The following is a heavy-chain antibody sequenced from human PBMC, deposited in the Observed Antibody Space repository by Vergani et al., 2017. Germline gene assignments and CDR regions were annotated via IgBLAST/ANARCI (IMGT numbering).Heavy chain of an antibody. CDR3: ASILEWLLHY. D-gene: IGHD3-3*01. CDR2: INHSGST. V-gene: IGHV4-34*01. Sequence: QVQLQQWGAGLLKPSETLSLTCAVYGGSFSGYYWSWIRQPPGKGLEWIGEINHSGSTNYNPSLKSRVTISVDTSKNQFSLKPSSVTAADTAVYYCASILEWLLHYWGQGTLVTVSS. J-gene: IGHJ4*02. CDR1: GGSFSGYY.